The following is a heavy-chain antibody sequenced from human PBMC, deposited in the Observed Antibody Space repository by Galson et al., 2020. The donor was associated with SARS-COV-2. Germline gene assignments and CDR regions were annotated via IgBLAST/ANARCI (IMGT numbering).Heavy chain of an antibody. D-gene: IGHD1-26*01. J-gene: IGHJ3*02. Sequence: SETLSLTCAVSGGSISRNWWSWIRQPPGKGLEWIGEIYHSGYINYNPSLKSRITVSVDKSRNQVSLKLTSATAADTAVYYCATRGGTGLDAFDIWGQGTMVTISS. CDR3: ATRGGTGLDAFDI. CDR1: GGSISRNW. CDR2: IYHSGYI. V-gene: IGHV4-4*02.